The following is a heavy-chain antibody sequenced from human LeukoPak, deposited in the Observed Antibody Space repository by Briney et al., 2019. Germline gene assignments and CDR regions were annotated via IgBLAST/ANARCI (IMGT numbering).Heavy chain of an antibody. CDR2: ISSSSSYI. Sequence: GGSLRLSCAASGFTFSSYSMNWVRQAPGKGLEWVSSISSSSSYISYADSVKGRFTISRDNAKNSLYLQMNSLRAEDTAVYYCARDVWAAAGTFDYWGQGTLVTVSS. J-gene: IGHJ4*02. CDR1: GFTFSSYS. D-gene: IGHD6-13*01. CDR3: ARDVWAAAGTFDY. V-gene: IGHV3-21*01.